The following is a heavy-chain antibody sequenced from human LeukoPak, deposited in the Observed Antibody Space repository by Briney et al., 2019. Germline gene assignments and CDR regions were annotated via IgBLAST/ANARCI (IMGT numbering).Heavy chain of an antibody. Sequence: SETLSLTCTVSGGSISSSSYYWGWIRQPPGKGLEWIGSIYYSGSTYYNPSLKSRVTISVDTSKNQFSLKLSSVTAADTAVYYCARVGSSSWSNYYYGMDVWGQGTTVTVSS. D-gene: IGHD6-13*01. CDR2: IYYSGST. CDR1: GGSISSSSYY. J-gene: IGHJ6*02. CDR3: ARVGSSSWSNYYYGMDV. V-gene: IGHV4-39*01.